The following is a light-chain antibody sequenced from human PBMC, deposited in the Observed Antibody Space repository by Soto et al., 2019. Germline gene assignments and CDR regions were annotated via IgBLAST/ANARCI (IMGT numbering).Light chain of an antibody. CDR2: GVS. J-gene: IGKJ2*03. CDR3: QQYNNWPPR. Sequence: EIVMTQSPATLSVSPGERATLSCRASQSVSSNLAWYQQKPGQAPRLLIYGVSTRATGIPARFSGSGSGTEFTLTISSLQSEDFAVYYCQQYNNWPPRFGQGTKLEIK. V-gene: IGKV3-15*01. CDR1: QSVSSN.